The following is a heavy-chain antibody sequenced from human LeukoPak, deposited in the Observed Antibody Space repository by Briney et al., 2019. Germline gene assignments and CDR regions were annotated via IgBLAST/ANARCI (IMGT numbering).Heavy chain of an antibody. J-gene: IGHJ3*02. CDR3: AREARASGWFGENHDAFDI. CDR1: GYTFTGYY. Sequence: ASVKVFCKASGYTFTGYYMHWVRQAPGQGLEWMGWINPNSGGTNYAQKFQGRVTMTRDTSISTAYMELSRLRSDDTAVYYCAREARASGWFGENHDAFDIWGQGTMVTVSS. D-gene: IGHD3-10*01. V-gene: IGHV1-2*02. CDR2: INPNSGGT.